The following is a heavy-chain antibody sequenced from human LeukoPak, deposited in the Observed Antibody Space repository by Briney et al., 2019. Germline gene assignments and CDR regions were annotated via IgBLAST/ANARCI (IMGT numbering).Heavy chain of an antibody. CDR2: INNDGRST. D-gene: IGHD3-16*01. J-gene: IGHJ2*01. CDR3: ARVTPSYWYFDL. Sequence: GGSLRLSCAASGITFSSYWMHWVRQAPGKGLVWVSRINNDGRSTSYADSVKGRFTISRDNAKNTLYLQINSLRAEDTAVYYCARVTPSYWYFDLWGRGTLVTVSS. CDR1: GITFSSYW. V-gene: IGHV3-74*01.